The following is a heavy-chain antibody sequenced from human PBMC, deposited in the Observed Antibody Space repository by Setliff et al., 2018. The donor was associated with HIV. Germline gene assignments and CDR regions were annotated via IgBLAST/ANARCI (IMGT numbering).Heavy chain of an antibody. CDR3: ARDPREQWGWDWYFDM. D-gene: IGHD6-19*01. CDR2: IWYDGSKK. CDR1: GFAFSSYG. Sequence: PGESLKISCAASGFAFSSYGMHWVRQAPGKGLEWVAIIWYDGSKKYYADSVEGRFTISRDNSNDTLYLEMNSLRVEDTAIYYCARDPREQWGWDWYFDMWGRGTLVTVSS. J-gene: IGHJ2*01. V-gene: IGHV3-33*01.